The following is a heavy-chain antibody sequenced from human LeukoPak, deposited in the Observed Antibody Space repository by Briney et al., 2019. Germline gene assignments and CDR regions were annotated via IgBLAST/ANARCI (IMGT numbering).Heavy chain of an antibody. D-gene: IGHD3-9*01. CDR3: ASEVFDILTGYHMDV. CDR1: GFTFSSYS. J-gene: IGHJ6*03. Sequence: PGGSLRLSCAASGFTFSSYSMNWVRQAPGKGLEWVSSISSSSSYIYYADSVKGRFTISRDNAKNSLYLQMNSLRAEDTAVYYCASEVFDILTGYHMDVWGKGTTVTVSS. V-gene: IGHV3-21*01. CDR2: ISSSSSYI.